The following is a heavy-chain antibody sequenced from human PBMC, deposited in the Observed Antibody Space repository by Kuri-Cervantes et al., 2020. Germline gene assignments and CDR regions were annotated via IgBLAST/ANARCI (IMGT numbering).Heavy chain of an antibody. CDR3: AKPEGLRSYYFFAVDY. D-gene: IGHD3-10*01. Sequence: GESLKISCAASGFTFSSYGMHWVCQAPGKGLEWVAVISYDGSNKYYADSVKGRFTASRDNSKNTLYLQMNSLRAEDTAMYYCAKPEGLRSYYFFAVDYWGQGTLVTISS. CDR2: ISYDGSNK. J-gene: IGHJ4*02. CDR1: GFTFSSYG. V-gene: IGHV3-30*18.